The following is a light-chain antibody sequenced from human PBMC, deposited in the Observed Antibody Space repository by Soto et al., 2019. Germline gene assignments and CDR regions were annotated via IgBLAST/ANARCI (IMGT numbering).Light chain of an antibody. CDR1: SSNIGSNT. V-gene: IGLV1-44*01. CDR3: AAWDGRLDGPV. J-gene: IGLJ2*01. Sequence: QAVVTQPPSASGTPGQRVTISCSGRSSNIGSNTVNWYQQFPGTAPKLLIYSNSQRRSGVPDRFSASKSGTSASLAISGLQSEDEADYYCAAWDGRLDGPVFGGGTKLTVL. CDR2: SNS.